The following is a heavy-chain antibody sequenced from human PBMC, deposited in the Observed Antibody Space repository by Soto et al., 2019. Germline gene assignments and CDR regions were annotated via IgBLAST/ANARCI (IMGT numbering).Heavy chain of an antibody. Sequence: QVQLVESGGGLVKPGGSLRLSCAASGFTFSDYYMSWIRQAPGKGLEWVSHISSSGRTIYYADSVKGRFTISRDNAKNSLYLQMHSLRAEDTAVYYCARQKAWTGEWLSLYAPGMDVWGQGTTVTVSS. CDR1: GFTFSDYY. J-gene: IGHJ6*02. CDR2: ISSSGRTI. D-gene: IGHD3-22*01. CDR3: ARQKAWTGEWLSLYAPGMDV. V-gene: IGHV3-11*01.